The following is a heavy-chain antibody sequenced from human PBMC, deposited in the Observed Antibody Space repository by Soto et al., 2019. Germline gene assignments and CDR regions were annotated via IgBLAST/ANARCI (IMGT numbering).Heavy chain of an antibody. CDR1: GGSMNIYY. V-gene: IGHV4-59*01. D-gene: IGHD3-22*01. CDR2: VRYTGST. Sequence: PSETLSLTCTVSGGSMNIYYWTWIRQPPGKGLEWIGYVRYTGSTNYNPSLKSRVTISVDSSKNQFSLKLSSVPAADTAVYFCARLLYYYDTTGYYFFDYWGQGIPVTVSS. J-gene: IGHJ4*02. CDR3: ARLLYYYDTTGYYFFDY.